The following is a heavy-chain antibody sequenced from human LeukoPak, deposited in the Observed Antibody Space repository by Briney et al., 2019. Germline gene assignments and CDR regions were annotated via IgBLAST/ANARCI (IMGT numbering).Heavy chain of an antibody. V-gene: IGHV3-23*01. CDR1: GFTFSSYA. Sequence: GGSLRLSCAASGFTFSSYAMSWVRQAPGKGLEWVSAISGSGGSTYYADSVKGRFTISRDNSKNTLYLQMNSLRAEDTAIYYCAKGEMAAGRYYFDYWGQGTLVTVSS. CDR2: ISGSGGST. CDR3: AKGEMAAGRYYFDY. D-gene: IGHD5-24*01. J-gene: IGHJ4*02.